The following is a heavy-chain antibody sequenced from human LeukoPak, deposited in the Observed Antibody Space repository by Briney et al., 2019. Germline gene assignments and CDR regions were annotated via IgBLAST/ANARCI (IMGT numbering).Heavy chain of an antibody. J-gene: IGHJ4*02. D-gene: IGHD6-19*01. CDR3: ARARSSGWYILDY. V-gene: IGHV1-69*13. CDR1: GGTFSSHA. Sequence: SVKVSCKASGGTFSSHAISWVRQAPGQGLEWMGGIIPIFGTANYAQKFQGRVTITADESTSTAYMELSSLRSEDTAVYYCARARSSGWYILDYWGQGTQVTVSS. CDR2: IIPIFGTA.